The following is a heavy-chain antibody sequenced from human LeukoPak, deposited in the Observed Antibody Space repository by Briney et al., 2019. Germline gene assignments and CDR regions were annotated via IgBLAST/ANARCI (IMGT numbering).Heavy chain of an antibody. CDR1: GGAIISDNFY. J-gene: IGHJ4*02. Sequence: SETLSLTCTVSGGAIISDNFYWGWVRQPPGKGLEWVGSINYSGTTYYNPSLRSRLSISVDTSRTQFFLRLNSVTAADTAVYYRGRLFDSWGQGILVTVSS. V-gene: IGHV4-39*01. CDR2: INYSGTT. CDR3: GRLFDS.